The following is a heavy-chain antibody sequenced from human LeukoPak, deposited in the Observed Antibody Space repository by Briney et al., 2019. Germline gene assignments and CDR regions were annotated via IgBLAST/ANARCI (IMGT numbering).Heavy chain of an antibody. J-gene: IGHJ4*02. V-gene: IGHV3-21*01. CDR2: ITDSSSSM. D-gene: IGHD3-22*01. CDR3: ARGGHYRTHYYDSSGDY. CDR1: GFTFSSYT. Sequence: GGSLRLSCAASGFTFSSYTMNWVRQAPGKGLEWVSSITDSSSSMYYADSVKGRFTISRDNAKNSLYLQMNSLRAEDTAVYYCARGGHYRTHYYDSSGDYWGQGTLVTVSS.